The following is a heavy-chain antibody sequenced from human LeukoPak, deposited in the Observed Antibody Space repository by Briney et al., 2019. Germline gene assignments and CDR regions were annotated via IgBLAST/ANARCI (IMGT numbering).Heavy chain of an antibody. D-gene: IGHD1-26*01. J-gene: IGHJ4*02. CDR2: IYYSGST. Sequence: SETLSLTCTVSGGSISSYYWSWIRQPPGKGLEWIGYIYYSGSTNYNPSLKSRVTISVDTPKNQFSLKLSSVTAADTAVYYCARGAQSSGSYSIDYWGQGTLVTVSS. CDR1: GGSISSYY. V-gene: IGHV4-59*01. CDR3: ARGAQSSGSYSIDY.